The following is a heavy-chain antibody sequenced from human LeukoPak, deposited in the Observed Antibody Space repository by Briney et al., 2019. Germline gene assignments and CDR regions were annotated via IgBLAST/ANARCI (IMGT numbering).Heavy chain of an antibody. Sequence: GGSLRLSCTASGFTFGDYAMSWVRQAPGKGLEWVGFIRSKAYGGTTEYAASVKGRFTISRDDSKSIAYLQMNSLKTEDTAVYYCTRAIVVVPAAILWFDPWGRGTLVTVSS. CDR2: IRSKAYGGTT. V-gene: IGHV3-49*04. J-gene: IGHJ5*02. CDR1: GFTFGDYA. CDR3: TRAIVVVPAAILWFDP. D-gene: IGHD2-2*01.